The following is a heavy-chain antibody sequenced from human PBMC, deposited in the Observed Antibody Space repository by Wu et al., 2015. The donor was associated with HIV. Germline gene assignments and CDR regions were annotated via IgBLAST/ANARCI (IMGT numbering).Heavy chain of an antibody. J-gene: IGHJ4*01. Sequence: QVQLVQSGAEVKKPGASVKVSCKASGYTFTSYDINWVRQATGQGLEWMGWMTPNSGTTGFAQKFQGRIAMTRDTSSGTAYMELSSLRSDDTAVYYCARVGRGVHPLYYFDYWGQGSLVTVSS. CDR3: ARVGRGVHPLYYFDY. D-gene: IGHD3-10*01. CDR1: GYTFTSYD. CDR2: MTPNSGTT. V-gene: IGHV1-8*01.